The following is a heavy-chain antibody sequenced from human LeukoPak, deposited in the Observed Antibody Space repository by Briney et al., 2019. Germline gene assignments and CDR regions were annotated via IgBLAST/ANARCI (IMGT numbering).Heavy chain of an antibody. CDR3: ARVRRAPAATYYFDS. D-gene: IGHD2-2*01. Sequence: GASVKVSCKASGGTFSNYAISWVRQAPGQGLEWMGGIIPVFATANYAQMFQGRVTITADESTSTAYMELSSLRSEDTAVYYCARVRRAPAATYYFDSWGQGTLVTVSS. J-gene: IGHJ4*02. CDR1: GGTFSNYA. CDR2: IIPVFATA. V-gene: IGHV1-69*13.